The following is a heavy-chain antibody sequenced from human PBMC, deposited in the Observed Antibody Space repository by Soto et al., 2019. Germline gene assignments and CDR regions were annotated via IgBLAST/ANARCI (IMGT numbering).Heavy chain of an antibody. V-gene: IGHV3-23*01. CDR2: ISGTGNT. J-gene: IGHJ4*02. CDR1: GFTYGTYT. D-gene: IGHD2-2*01. CDR3: VKGPFGSTGNY. Sequence: VGSLRLSCAASGFTYGTYTMNWVRQAPGKGLDWVSGISGTGNTNYTDSVKGRFTISRDNSKNTLYLQMNSLRAEDTAVYYCVKGPFGSTGNYWGQGTLVTVSS.